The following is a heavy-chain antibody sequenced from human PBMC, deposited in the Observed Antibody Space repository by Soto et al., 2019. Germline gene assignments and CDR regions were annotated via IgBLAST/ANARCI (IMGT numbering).Heavy chain of an antibody. CDR3: AKDRGRGSPVSGGLDV. V-gene: IGHV3-21*01. CDR1: GFTFSSYA. D-gene: IGHD3-10*01. Sequence: GGSLRLSCAASGFTFSSYAMSWVRQAPGKGLEWVSAISGSSSSYTYYSDSVKGRFTISRDNAKNSLYLQMNSLRAEDTAVYYCAKDRGRGSPVSGGLDVWGQGTTVTVSS. J-gene: IGHJ6*02. CDR2: ISGSSSSYT.